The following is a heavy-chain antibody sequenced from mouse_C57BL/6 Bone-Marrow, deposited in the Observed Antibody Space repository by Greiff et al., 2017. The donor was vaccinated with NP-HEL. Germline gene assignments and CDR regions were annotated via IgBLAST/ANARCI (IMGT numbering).Heavy chain of an antibody. CDR1: GYSFTGYY. V-gene: IGHV1-42*01. J-gene: IGHJ2*01. CDR2: INPSTGGT. Sequence: EVKLQQSGPELVKPGASVKISCKASGYSFTGYYMHWVKQSPEKSLEWIGAINPSTGGTTYNQKFKAKATLTVDKSSSTAYMQLKSLTSEDSAVYYCARGGPYFDYWGQGTTLTVSA. CDR3: ARGGPYFDY. D-gene: IGHD1-1*02.